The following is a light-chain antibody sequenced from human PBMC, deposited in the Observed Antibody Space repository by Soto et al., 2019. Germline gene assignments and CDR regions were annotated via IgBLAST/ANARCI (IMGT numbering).Light chain of an antibody. Sequence: QSALTQPASVSGSPGQSITISCTGTSSDVGGYNYVSWYQQHPGKAPKLMIYDVSNRPSGVSNRFSGSKSGNTASLTISGVQAEDEAEYYCSSYTSSSTRVVFGGGTKLTVL. V-gene: IGLV2-14*01. CDR2: DVS. J-gene: IGLJ2*01. CDR3: SSYTSSSTRVV. CDR1: SSDVGGYNY.